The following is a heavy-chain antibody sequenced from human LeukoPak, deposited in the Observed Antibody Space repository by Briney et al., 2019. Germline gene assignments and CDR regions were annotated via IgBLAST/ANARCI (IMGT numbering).Heavy chain of an antibody. V-gene: IGHV3-33*01. CDR3: ARQYGGFDY. Sequence: PGGSLRLSCAASGFTFRTYGMHWVRQTPGKGLEWVAFLWFDGSHQYYADSVRGRFIISRDNSNNTLYLQMNSLRADDTAVYYCARQYGGFDYWGQGTLVTVSS. CDR1: GFTFRTYG. D-gene: IGHD4-23*01. J-gene: IGHJ4*02. CDR2: LWFDGSHQ.